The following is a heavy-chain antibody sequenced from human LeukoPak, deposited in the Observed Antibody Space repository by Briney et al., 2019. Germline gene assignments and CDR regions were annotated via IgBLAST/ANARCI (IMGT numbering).Heavy chain of an antibody. CDR1: GYTFTSYA. CDR2: INTNTGNP. D-gene: IGHD5-12*01. V-gene: IGHV7-4-1*02. CDR3: ARDLGYSGYDGNYGDYAFDY. Sequence: ASVKVSCKASGYTFTSYAMNWVRQAPGQGLEWMGWINTNTGNPTYAQGFTGRFVFSLDTSVSTAYLQISSLKAEDTAVYYCARDLGYSGYDGNYGDYAFDYWGQGTLVTVSS. J-gene: IGHJ4*02.